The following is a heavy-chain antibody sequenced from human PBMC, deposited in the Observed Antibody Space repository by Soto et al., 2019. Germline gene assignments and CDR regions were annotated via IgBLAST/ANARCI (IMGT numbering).Heavy chain of an antibody. Sequence: QVQLVQSGAEVKKPGASVKVSCKASGYTFTSYGISWVRQAPGQGLEWMGWISAYNGNTNYAQKLQGRVPMTTDTXTXXADMELRSLGSDDTAVYYCARDRGYGDYVSYWFDPWGQGTLVTVSS. CDR3: ARDRGYGDYVSYWFDP. CDR2: ISAYNGNT. V-gene: IGHV1-18*01. J-gene: IGHJ5*02. CDR1: GYTFTSYG. D-gene: IGHD4-17*01.